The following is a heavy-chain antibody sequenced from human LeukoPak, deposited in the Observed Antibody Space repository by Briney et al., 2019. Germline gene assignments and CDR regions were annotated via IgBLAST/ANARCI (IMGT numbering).Heavy chain of an antibody. Sequence: PSETLSLTCAVYGGSFSGYYWSWIRQPPGKGLEWIGEINHSGSTNYNPSLKSRVTISVDTSKNQFSLKLSPVTAADTAVYYCAREGVAARDYWGQGTLVTVSS. CDR1: GGSFSGYY. CDR3: AREGVAARDY. V-gene: IGHV4-34*01. D-gene: IGHD6-6*01. J-gene: IGHJ4*02. CDR2: INHSGST.